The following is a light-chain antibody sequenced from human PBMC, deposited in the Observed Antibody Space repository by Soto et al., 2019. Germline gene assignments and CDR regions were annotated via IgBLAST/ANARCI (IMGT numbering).Light chain of an antibody. V-gene: IGKV1-5*01. CDR2: DAS. J-gene: IGKJ2*01. Sequence: DIQMTQSPSTLSASVGDRVTITCRASQSISSWLAWYQQKPGKAPKLLIYDASSLESGVPSRFSGSGSGTEFPLTISSLQPDDFATYYCQQYNSYSGTFGKGTKVDIK. CDR3: QQYNSYSGT. CDR1: QSISSW.